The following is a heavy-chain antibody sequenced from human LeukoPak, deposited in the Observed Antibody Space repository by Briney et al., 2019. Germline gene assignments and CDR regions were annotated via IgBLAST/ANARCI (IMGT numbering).Heavy chain of an antibody. V-gene: IGHV3-74*01. Sequence: GGSLRLSCAASGFTFSCYLMHWVRQAPGKGLVWVSRIESDGITTIYADSVRGRFTISRDNAKNTLYLQMDRLRAEDTAVYYCVRGQNYYVNTFLDYWGQGTLVTVSS. CDR2: IESDGITT. CDR1: GFTFSCYL. J-gene: IGHJ4*02. D-gene: IGHD3-10*02. CDR3: VRGQNYYVNTFLDY.